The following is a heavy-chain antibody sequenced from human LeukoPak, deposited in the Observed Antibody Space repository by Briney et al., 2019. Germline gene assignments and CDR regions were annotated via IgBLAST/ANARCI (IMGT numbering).Heavy chain of an antibody. V-gene: IGHV3-30-3*01. CDR3: ARGGPNWNDGYFDY. D-gene: IGHD1-1*01. J-gene: IGHJ4*02. CDR2: ISYDGSNK. CDR1: GFTFSSYA. Sequence: GGSLRLSCAASGFTFSSYAMHWVRQAPGKGLEWVAVISYDGSNKYYADSVKGRFTISRDNSKNTLYLQMNSLRAEDTAVYYCARGGPNWNDGYFDYWGQGTLVTVSS.